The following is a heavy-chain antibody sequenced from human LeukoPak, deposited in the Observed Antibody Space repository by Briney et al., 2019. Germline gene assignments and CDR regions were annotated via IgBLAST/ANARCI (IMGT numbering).Heavy chain of an antibody. Sequence: TGGSLRLSCAASGFTLSSYAVSWVRQAPGKGLGWVSAIGGSGGGTYYAWSVKGRFTTSREKSKNTQYLQKCTLSAEDTAVYYCARGRGGRYYGFDIWGQGTVVTVSP. V-gene: IGHV3-23*01. CDR3: ARGRGGRYYGFDI. J-gene: IGHJ3*02. CDR1: GFTLSSYA. D-gene: IGHD1-26*01. CDR2: IGGSGGGT.